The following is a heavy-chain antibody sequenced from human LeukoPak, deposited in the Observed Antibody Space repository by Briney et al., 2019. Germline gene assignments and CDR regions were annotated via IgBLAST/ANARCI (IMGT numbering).Heavy chain of an antibody. J-gene: IGHJ5*01. CDR2: INPFSGGT. CDR1: GYTFSAYY. D-gene: IGHD3-22*01. Sequence: ASVKVSCKASGYTFSAYYMHWVRQAPGQGLEWMGWINPFSGGTNYAQRFQGRVTMTRDTSISTAYMEMTSLSSDDTAVYYCAKSQNPMSMIVEVIGSGGQGTLVTVS. V-gene: IGHV1-2*02. CDR3: AKSQNPMSMIVEVIGS.